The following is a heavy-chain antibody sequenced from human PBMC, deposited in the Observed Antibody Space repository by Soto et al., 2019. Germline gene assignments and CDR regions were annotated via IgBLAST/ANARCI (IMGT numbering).Heavy chain of an antibody. CDR3: ARDRYGSCGSRYKSWFDT. J-gene: IGHJ5*02. V-gene: IGHV4-59*01. Sequence: SETLSLTCTVSGGSISRYYWSWIRQPPGKGLEWIGYIYYSGSPNYHPSLKSRVTISVDTSKNQFSLKLSCGTAAEKAVYSCARDRYGSCGSRYKSWFDTWGQGTRVTVSS. CDR1: GGSISRYY. D-gene: IGHD2-15*01. CDR2: IYYSGSP.